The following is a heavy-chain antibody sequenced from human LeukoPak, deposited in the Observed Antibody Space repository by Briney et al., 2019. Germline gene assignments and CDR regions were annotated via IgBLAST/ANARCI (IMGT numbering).Heavy chain of an antibody. CDR1: GFTFSSYE. Sequence: GGSLRLSCAASGFTFSSYEMNWVRQAPGKGLEWVSDISGSGAGTNYADSVKGRFTISRDNAKNSLYLQMHSLRAEDTAVNYCARDLMGWDLHYFDYWGQGTLVTVSS. V-gene: IGHV3-48*03. D-gene: IGHD1-26*01. J-gene: IGHJ4*02. CDR2: ISGSGAGT. CDR3: ARDLMGWDLHYFDY.